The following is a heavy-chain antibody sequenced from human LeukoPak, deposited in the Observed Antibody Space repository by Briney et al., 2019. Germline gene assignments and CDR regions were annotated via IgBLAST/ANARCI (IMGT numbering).Heavy chain of an antibody. J-gene: IGHJ5*02. V-gene: IGHV4-4*07. CDR2: IHSSEST. Sequence: SETLSLTCTVSGDSINSYYWSWIRQPAGKGLEWIGRIHSSESTNYNPSLKSQVTMSVDTSKNQFSLKLTSVTAADTAVYFCARGRRRGISCRGSSCYEGDWFDPWGQGILVTVSS. D-gene: IGHD2-2*01. CDR1: GDSINSYY. CDR3: ARGRRRGISCRGSSCYEGDWFDP.